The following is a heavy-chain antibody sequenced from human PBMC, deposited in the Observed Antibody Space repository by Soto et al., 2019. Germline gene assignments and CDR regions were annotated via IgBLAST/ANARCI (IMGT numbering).Heavy chain of an antibody. CDR1: GYTFTGYY. CDR2: INPNSGGT. D-gene: IGHD5-18*01. V-gene: IGHV1-2*02. CDR3: ARHCFKCSCGNQCNS. J-gene: IGHJ4*02. Sequence: ASVKVSCKASGYTFTGYYMHWVRQAPGQGLEWMGWINPNSGGTNYAQKFQGRVTMTRDTSISTAYMELSRLRSDDTAVYYCARHCFKCSCGNQCNSWGKGPLVTVSS.